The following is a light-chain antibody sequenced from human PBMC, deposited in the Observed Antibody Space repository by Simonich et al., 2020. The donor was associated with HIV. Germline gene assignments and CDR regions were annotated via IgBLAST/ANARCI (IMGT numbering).Light chain of an antibody. J-gene: IGLJ3*02. CDR2: YVS. CDR1: SSGVGGYNY. Sequence: QSALTQPASVSGSPGQPITISCTGTSSGVGGYNYVSWYQQHPGKAPKLMIYYVSKRPSGVSNRFSGSKSGNTASLTISGLQAEDEADYYCSSYTSSSTWVFGGGTKLTVL. V-gene: IGLV2-14*01. CDR3: SSYTSSSTWV.